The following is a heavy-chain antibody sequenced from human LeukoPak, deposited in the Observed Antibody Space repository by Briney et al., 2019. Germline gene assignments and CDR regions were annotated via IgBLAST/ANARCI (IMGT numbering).Heavy chain of an antibody. D-gene: IGHD3-3*01. CDR2: MNPNSGNT. CDR3: ARGTYTIFGVVIKTSDAFDI. CDR1: GYTFTSYD. J-gene: IGHJ3*02. V-gene: IGHV1-8*03. Sequence: ASVKVSCKASGYTFTSYDINWLRQATGQGLEWMGWMNPNSGNTGYAHKFQGRVTITRNSSSSTAYMELSSLRSEDTAVYYCARGTYTIFGVVIKTSDAFDIWGQGTMVTVSS.